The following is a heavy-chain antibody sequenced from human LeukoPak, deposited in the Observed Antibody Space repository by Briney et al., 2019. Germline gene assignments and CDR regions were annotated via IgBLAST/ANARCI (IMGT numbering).Heavy chain of an antibody. D-gene: IGHD2-15*01. Sequence: ASVTVSCKASGYTFTGYYMHWVRQAPGQGLEWMGWINPNSGGTNYAQKFQGRVTMTRDTSISTAYMELSRLRSDDTAVYYCASHYCSGGSCYPTDYYYYGMDVWGQGTTVTVSS. CDR3: ASHYCSGGSCYPTDYYYYGMDV. V-gene: IGHV1-2*02. J-gene: IGHJ6*02. CDR2: INPNSGGT. CDR1: GYTFTGYY.